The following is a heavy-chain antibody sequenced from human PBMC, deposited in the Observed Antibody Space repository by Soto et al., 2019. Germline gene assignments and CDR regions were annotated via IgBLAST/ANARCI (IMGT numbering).Heavy chain of an antibody. CDR1: GFTFSSYG. V-gene: IGHV3-30*18. CDR2: ISYDGSNK. Sequence: GGSLRLSCAASGFTFSSYGMHWVRQAPGKGLEWVAVISYDGSNKYYADSVKGRFTISRDNSKNTLYLQMNSLRAEDTAVYYCAKLHVGGSPVYFDYWGQGTLVTVSS. J-gene: IGHJ4*02. CDR3: AKLHVGGSPVYFDY. D-gene: IGHD1-26*01.